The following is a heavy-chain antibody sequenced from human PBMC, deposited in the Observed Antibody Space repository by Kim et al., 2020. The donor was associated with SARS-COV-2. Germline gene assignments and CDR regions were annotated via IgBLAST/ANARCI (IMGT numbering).Heavy chain of an antibody. D-gene: IGHD6-6*01. CDR3: ARDGATIAARKYGMDV. J-gene: IGHJ6*02. V-gene: IGHV1-2*02. Sequence: KFQGRVTMTRDTSISTAYMELSRLRSDDTAVYYCARDGATIAARKYGMDVWGQGTTVTVSS.